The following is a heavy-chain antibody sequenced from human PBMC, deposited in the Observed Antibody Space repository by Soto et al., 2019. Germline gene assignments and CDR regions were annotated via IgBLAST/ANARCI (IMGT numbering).Heavy chain of an antibody. CDR3: AKDPLWYDSDWYPSPGCDP. CDR1: GFTFSNYA. J-gene: IGHJ5*02. D-gene: IGHD6-19*01. CDR2: ITAYGDST. Sequence: EVQLLESGGGFVQPGGSLRLSCAASGFTFSNYAMSWVRQAPGKGLEWVSAITAYGDSTHYADSVKGRFTISRDSPKNTLYLQMDSLRAEDTSVYYCAKDPLWYDSDWYPSPGCDPCGQGTLVTVSS. V-gene: IGHV3-23*01.